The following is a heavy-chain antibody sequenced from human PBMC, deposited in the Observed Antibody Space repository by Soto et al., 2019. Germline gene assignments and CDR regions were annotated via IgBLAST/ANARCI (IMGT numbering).Heavy chain of an antibody. CDR1: GGSLSSGDYY. Sequence: SETLSLTCTVSGGSLSSGDYYWSWIRQPPGKGLEWIGYIYYSGSTYYNPSLKSRVTISVDTSKNQFSLKLNSVTAADTAVYYCAIYTAMEPTFDYWGQGTLVTIS. J-gene: IGHJ4*02. CDR2: IYYSGST. D-gene: IGHD5-18*01. V-gene: IGHV4-30-4*01. CDR3: AIYTAMEPTFDY.